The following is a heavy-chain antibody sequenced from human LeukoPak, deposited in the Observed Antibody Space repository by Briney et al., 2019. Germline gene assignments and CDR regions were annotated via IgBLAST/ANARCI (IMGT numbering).Heavy chain of an antibody. Sequence: GGSLRLSCAASGFTFSIYWMSWVRQAPGEGLECVANIKQDGSEKYYVDSVKGRFTISRDNAKNSLYLQMSSLRAEDTAVYYCARDHGTTGFSLNYWGQGTLVTVSS. J-gene: IGHJ4*02. CDR3: ARDHGTTGFSLNY. V-gene: IGHV3-7*01. CDR2: IKQDGSEK. D-gene: IGHD1-7*01. CDR1: GFTFSIYW.